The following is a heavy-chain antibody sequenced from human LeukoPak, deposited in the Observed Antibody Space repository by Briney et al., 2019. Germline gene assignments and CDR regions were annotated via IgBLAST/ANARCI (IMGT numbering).Heavy chain of an antibody. J-gene: IGHJ4*02. CDR3: ARVSSGLIYRNERDGYNYVGFFAFDY. CDR2: IYYSGST. CDR1: GGSISSSIYY. Sequence: SETLSLTCTVSGGSISSSIYYWGWIRQPPGKGLESIGSIYYSGSTYYNPSLKSRVTISVDTSKNQFSLKLSSVTAADTAVYYCARVSSGLIYRNERDGYNYVGFFAFDYWGQGTLVTVSS. V-gene: IGHV4-39*01. D-gene: IGHD5-24*01.